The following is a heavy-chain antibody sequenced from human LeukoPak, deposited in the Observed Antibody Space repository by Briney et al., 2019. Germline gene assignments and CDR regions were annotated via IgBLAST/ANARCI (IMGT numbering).Heavy chain of an antibody. J-gene: IGHJ4*02. Sequence: TGESRRLASAVAGFTFSNAWMSWVRQAQGRRREWVGRIKSKTDGGTTECAAAVKGRFTISRDDSKSTLYLQMNSLKIEDTAVFYCTTTYPSGSYYHEYFDSWGQGTLVTVSS. CDR1: GFTFSNAW. V-gene: IGHV3-15*01. CDR2: IKSKTDGGTT. D-gene: IGHD3-10*01. CDR3: TTTYPSGSYYHEYFDS.